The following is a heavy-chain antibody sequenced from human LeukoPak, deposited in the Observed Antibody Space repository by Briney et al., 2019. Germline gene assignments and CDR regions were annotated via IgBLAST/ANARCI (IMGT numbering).Heavy chain of an antibody. V-gene: IGHV3-15*01. D-gene: IGHD3-16*02. CDR1: GFTFSNAW. CDR2: IKSKTDGGTT. CDR3: TTDYVWGSYRSD. Sequence: GGSLRLSCAASGFTFSNAWMSWVRQAPGKGLEWVGRIKSKTDGGTTDYAAPVKGRFTISRDDSKNTLYLQMNSLKTEDTAVYYCTTDYVWGSYRSDWGQGTLVTVSS. J-gene: IGHJ4*02.